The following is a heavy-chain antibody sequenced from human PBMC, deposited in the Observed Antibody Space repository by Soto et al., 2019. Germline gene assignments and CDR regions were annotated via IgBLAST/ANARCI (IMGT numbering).Heavy chain of an antibody. Sequence: SQTLSLTCAISGDSVSDNSAAWNWISQSPSRGLEWLGRTYYRSKWYNDYAVSVKSRITVTPDTSKNQFSLHLNSVTPEDTAVYYCARELPYYVSSDSYLDYWGQGVLVTGSS. CDR2: TYYRSKWYN. V-gene: IGHV6-1*01. J-gene: IGHJ4*02. CDR3: ARELPYYVSSDSYLDY. CDR1: GDSVSDNSAA. D-gene: IGHD3-16*01.